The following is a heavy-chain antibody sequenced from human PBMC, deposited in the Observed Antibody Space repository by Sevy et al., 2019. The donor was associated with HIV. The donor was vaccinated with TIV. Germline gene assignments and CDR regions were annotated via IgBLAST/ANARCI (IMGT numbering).Heavy chain of an antibody. CDR2: IIPILGTT. D-gene: IGHD3-9*01. J-gene: IGHJ6*02. V-gene: IGHV1-69*13. CDR1: GGSFSFYG. CDR3: ARGGPDDILTHYGMDV. Sequence: ASVKVSCKASGGSFSFYGISWVRQAPGQGLEWMAGIIPILGTTKYAQKFQDRVTITADESTSIVYMELTSLRSEDTAVYYCARGGPDDILTHYGMDVWGQGTTVTVSS.